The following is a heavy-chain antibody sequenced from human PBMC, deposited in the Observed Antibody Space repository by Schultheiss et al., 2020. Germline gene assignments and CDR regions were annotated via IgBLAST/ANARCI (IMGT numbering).Heavy chain of an antibody. V-gene: IGHV3-30*02. CDR2: IWYDGSNK. CDR1: GFTFSSYG. CDR3: AKEGDYSGNSGSFHH. D-gene: IGHD4-23*01. J-gene: IGHJ1*01. Sequence: GESLKISCAASGFTFSSYGMHWVRQAPGKGLEWVAVIWYDGSNKYYADSVKGRFTISRDNSKNTLYLQMNSLRTEDTAVYYCAKEGDYSGNSGSFHHWGHGTLVTVSS.